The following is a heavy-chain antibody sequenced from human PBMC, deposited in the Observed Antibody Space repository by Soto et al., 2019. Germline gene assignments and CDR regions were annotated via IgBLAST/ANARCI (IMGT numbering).Heavy chain of an antibody. CDR1: GFTFSSYA. J-gene: IGHJ4*02. D-gene: IGHD3-10*01. Sequence: GGSLRLSCAASGFTFSSYAMSWVRQAPGKGLEWVSAISGSGGSTYYADSVKGRFTISRDNSKNTLYLQMNSLRAEDTAVYYCDASYYYGSGSSIPPFDYWGQGTLVTVSS. CDR3: DASYYYGSGSSIPPFDY. V-gene: IGHV3-23*01. CDR2: ISGSGGST.